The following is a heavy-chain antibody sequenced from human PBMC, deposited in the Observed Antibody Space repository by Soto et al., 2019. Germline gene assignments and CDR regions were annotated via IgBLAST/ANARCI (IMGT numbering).Heavy chain of an antibody. V-gene: IGHV4-34*01. D-gene: IGHD1-1*01. CDR3: ATANWSHHYFDP. CDR1: GGSFSGYY. CDR2: INHSGSP. Sequence: QVRLQQWGTGLLKSSETLSLTCAVYGGSFSGYYWSWLRQPPGKGLEWIGEINHSGSPNYNPSLKSRVTISVDTSKNQFSQTMTSVTAADTAVYYCATANWSHHYFDPWGQGTLVSVTS. J-gene: IGHJ5*02.